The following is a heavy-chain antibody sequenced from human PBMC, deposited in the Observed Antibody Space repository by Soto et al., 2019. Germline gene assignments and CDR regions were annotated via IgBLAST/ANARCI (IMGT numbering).Heavy chain of an antibody. CDR1: GFTFSNAW. Sequence: EVQLVESGGGLVKPGGSLRLSCAASGFTFSNAWMNWVRQAPGKGLEWVGRIKSKTDGGTTDYAAPVKGRFTISRDDSKNTLYLQMNSLKTEYTAVYYCTTDCFSTSCRNAFDIWGQGTMVTVSS. CDR2: IKSKTDGGTT. D-gene: IGHD2-2*01. V-gene: IGHV3-15*07. J-gene: IGHJ3*02. CDR3: TTDCFSTSCRNAFDI.